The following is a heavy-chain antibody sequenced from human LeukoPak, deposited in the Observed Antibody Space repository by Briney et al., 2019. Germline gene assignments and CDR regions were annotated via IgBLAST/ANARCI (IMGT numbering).Heavy chain of an antibody. V-gene: IGHV1-2*06. CDR1: GYTFTGYY. CDR3: ARLIAVAGRDFDY. Sequence: ASVKVSCKASGYTFTGYYMHWVRQAPGQGLEWMGQINPNSGGTNYAQKFQGRVTMTRDTSISTAYMELSRLRSDDTAVYYCARLIAVAGRDFDYWGQGTLVTVSS. CDR2: INPNSGGT. J-gene: IGHJ4*02. D-gene: IGHD6-19*01.